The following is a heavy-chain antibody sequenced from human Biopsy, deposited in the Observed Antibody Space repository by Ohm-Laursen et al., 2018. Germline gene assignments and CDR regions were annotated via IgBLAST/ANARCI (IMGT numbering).Heavy chain of an antibody. J-gene: IGHJ3*01. D-gene: IGHD3-3*01. CDR3: ARLGNFWNAEDGLDL. V-gene: IGHV4-59*08. CDR2: ASYSGYT. Sequence: SETLSLTCTVSGDSIRNFYWTWIRQPPGQGLEWIGHASYSGYTNYNPSLKSRVTISVDTSKNHFSLNLRSVTAADTAVYSCARLGNFWNAEDGLDLWGLGTMVTVSS. CDR1: GDSIRNFY.